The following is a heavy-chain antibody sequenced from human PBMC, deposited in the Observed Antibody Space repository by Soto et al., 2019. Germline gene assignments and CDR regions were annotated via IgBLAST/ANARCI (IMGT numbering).Heavy chain of an antibody. CDR3: ASNYYDSSGPREEGAFDI. CDR2: IIPIFGTA. V-gene: IGHV1-69*13. D-gene: IGHD3-22*01. CDR1: GGTFSSYA. Sequence: SVKVSCKASGGTFSSYAISWVRQAPGQGLEWMGGIIPIFGTANYAQKFQGRVTITADESTSTAYMELSSLRSEDTAVYYCASNYYDSSGPREEGAFDIWGQGTMVTVSS. J-gene: IGHJ3*02.